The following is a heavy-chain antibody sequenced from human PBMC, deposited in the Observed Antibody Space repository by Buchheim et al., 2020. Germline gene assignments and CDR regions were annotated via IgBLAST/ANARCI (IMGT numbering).Heavy chain of an antibody. CDR3: ARVFFPYSSGPTPDY. D-gene: IGHD6-19*01. J-gene: IGHJ4*02. CDR2: ISSCSTI. V-gene: IGHV3-11*01. Sequence: QVQLVESGGGLVKPGGSLRLSCAASGFTFSDYYMSWIRQAPGKGLEWVSYISSCSTIYYADSLKGRFTISRDNAKNSLYLQMNSLRAEDTAVYYCARVFFPYSSGPTPDYWGQGTL. CDR1: GFTFSDYY.